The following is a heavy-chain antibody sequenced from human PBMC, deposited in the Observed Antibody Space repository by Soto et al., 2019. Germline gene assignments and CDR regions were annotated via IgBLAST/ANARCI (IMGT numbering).Heavy chain of an antibody. CDR3: ARVPGSGSYSYFDY. CDR2: IIPIFGTA. J-gene: IGHJ4*02. D-gene: IGHD3-10*01. Sequence: GASVKVSVKASGTTFSSYAISWLRQAPGQGLEWMGGIIPIFGTANYAQKFQGRVTITADESTSTAYMELSSLRSEDTAVYYCARVPGSGSYSYFDYWGQGTLVTVSS. CDR1: GTTFSSYA. V-gene: IGHV1-69*13.